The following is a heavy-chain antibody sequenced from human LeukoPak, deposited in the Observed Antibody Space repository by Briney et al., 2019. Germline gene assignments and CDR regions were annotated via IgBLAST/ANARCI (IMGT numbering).Heavy chain of an antibody. J-gene: IGHJ5*02. CDR3: ARGKFGELPLNWFDP. CDR2: IYYSGST. V-gene: IGHV4-39*07. Sequence: SETLSLTCTVSGGSISSGSYYWGWIRQPPGKGLEWIGSIYYSGSTYYNPSLKSRVTMSVDASKNQFSLKLSSVTAADTAVYYCARGKFGELPLNWFDPWGQGTLVTVSS. D-gene: IGHD3-10*01. CDR1: GGSISSGSYY.